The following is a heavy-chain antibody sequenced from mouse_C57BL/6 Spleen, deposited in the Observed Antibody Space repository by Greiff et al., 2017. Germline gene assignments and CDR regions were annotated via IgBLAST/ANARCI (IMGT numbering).Heavy chain of an antibody. D-gene: IGHD2-5*01. CDR3: TGHYSNFPFAY. V-gene: IGHV1-15*01. J-gene: IGHJ3*01. Sequence: QVQLKESGAVLVRPGASVTLSCTASGYTFTDYEMHWVKQTPVHGLEWIGAIDPETGGTAYNQKFKGKAILTEDKSSSTAYMELRSLTSEDSAFYYCTGHYSNFPFAYWGQGTLVTVSA. CDR2: IDPETGGT. CDR1: GYTFTDYE.